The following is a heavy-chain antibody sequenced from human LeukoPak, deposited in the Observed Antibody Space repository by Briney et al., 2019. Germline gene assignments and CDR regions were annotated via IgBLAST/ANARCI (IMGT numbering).Heavy chain of an antibody. V-gene: IGHV3-7*01. J-gene: IGHJ4*02. D-gene: IGHD3-3*01. CDR1: GSTINTYR. CDR3: ATVRSGYVFDY. CDR2: IKQDGGDK. Sequence: GVSLTLSCAASGSTINTYRMSWLRQAPGKGREGVASIKQDGGDKYYVDSVKRRFTISRDNAKNSLSLQMNGLRAEDTAVYYCATVRSGYVFDYWGQGTLVTVSS.